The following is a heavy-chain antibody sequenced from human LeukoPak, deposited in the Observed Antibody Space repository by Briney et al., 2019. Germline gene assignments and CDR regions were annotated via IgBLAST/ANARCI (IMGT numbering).Heavy chain of an antibody. D-gene: IGHD6-19*01. Sequence: GESLKISCAASGFTFSNYYMNWVRQAPGKGLEWVSSISSGSSYIYYADSLKGRFTISRDNAQNSLYLQMNSLRAEDTAVYYCATGVRGYNSALDYWGQGTLVTVSP. CDR2: ISSGSSYI. CDR3: ATGVRGYNSALDY. CDR1: GFTFSNYY. J-gene: IGHJ4*02. V-gene: IGHV3-21*01.